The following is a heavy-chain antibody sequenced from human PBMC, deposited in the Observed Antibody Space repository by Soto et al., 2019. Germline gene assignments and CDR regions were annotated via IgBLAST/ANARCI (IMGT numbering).Heavy chain of an antibody. CDR3: ARRYFYGSGKYGLDV. CDR2: ISYSGST. V-gene: IGHV4-39*01. Sequence: PSETLSLTCTVSGGSASSSGSYWGWIRQPPGKGLEWIGTISYSGSTYYSPSLKSRVTISVDTSKSQFSLKLSSVTAADTAVYYCARRYFYGSGKYGLDVWGQGTAVTVSS. CDR1: GGSASSSGSY. J-gene: IGHJ6*02. D-gene: IGHD3-10*01.